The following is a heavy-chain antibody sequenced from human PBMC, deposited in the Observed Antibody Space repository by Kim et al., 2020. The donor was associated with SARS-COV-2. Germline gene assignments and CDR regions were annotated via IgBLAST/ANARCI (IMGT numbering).Heavy chain of an antibody. CDR2: LGLDSDRI. J-gene: IGHJ4*02. CDR3: LTELVSRGFDH. V-gene: IGHV3-9*01. D-gene: IGHD3-10*01. CDR1: GFTFDTLA. Sequence: GGSLRLFCETSGFTFDTLAVHWVRQPPGKGLEWVSVLGLDSDRIGYADSVKGRFIVSRDKTKDTLYLQMDSLRLEDTAFYYCLTELVSRGFDHWGQGTL.